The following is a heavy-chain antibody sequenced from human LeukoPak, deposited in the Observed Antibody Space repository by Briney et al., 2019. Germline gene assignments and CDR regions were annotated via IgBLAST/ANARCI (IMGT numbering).Heavy chain of an antibody. Sequence: GGSLRLSCAASGFTFSSYAMSWVRQAPGKGLEWVSVISGSGDSTYYADSVKGRFTNSSDNSKNTLYLQMNSQRAEDTAVYYCAKGKSTAIFDYWGQGTLVTVSS. CDR1: GFTFSSYA. CDR3: AKGKSTAIFDY. D-gene: IGHD5-18*01. V-gene: IGHV3-23*01. CDR2: ISGSGDST. J-gene: IGHJ4*02.